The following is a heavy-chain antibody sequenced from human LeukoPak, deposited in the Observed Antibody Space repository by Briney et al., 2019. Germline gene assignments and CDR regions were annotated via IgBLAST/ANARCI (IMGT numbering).Heavy chain of an antibody. V-gene: IGHV3-23*01. CDR3: AKVPYGDYFYYYYMDV. J-gene: IGHJ6*03. Sequence: PGGSLRLSCAASGFTFSDYYMSWIRQAPGKGLDWVSGISGSGGSTYYADSVKGRFTISRDNSKNTLYLQMNSLRAEDTAVYYCAKVPYGDYFYYYYMDVWGKGTTVTVSS. CDR1: GFTFSDYY. D-gene: IGHD4-17*01. CDR2: ISGSGGST.